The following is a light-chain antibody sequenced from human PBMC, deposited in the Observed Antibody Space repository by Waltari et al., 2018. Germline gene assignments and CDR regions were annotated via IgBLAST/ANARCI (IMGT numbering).Light chain of an antibody. CDR3: AAWDDSLSVSYV. Sequence: QSVLTQPPSASGTPGQPVPIPCSGTNSNIGRNSVSSYQQLPGTAPKPLTDRSNQRPSGVPDRFSGSKSGTSASLAIRGLRSEDEADYYCAAWDDSLSVSYVFGSGTKVTV. J-gene: IGLJ1*01. CDR1: NSNIGRNS. V-gene: IGLV1-47*01. CDR2: RSN.